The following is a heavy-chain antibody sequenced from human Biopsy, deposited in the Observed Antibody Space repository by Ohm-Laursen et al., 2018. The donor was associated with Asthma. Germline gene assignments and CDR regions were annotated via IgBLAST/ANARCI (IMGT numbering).Heavy chain of an antibody. D-gene: IGHD4-17*01. V-gene: IGHV3-23*01. CDR1: GFTFSSYA. Sequence: SLRLSCSASGFTFSSYAMSWVRQAPGTGLEWVSAISGSGGSTYYADSVKGRFTISRDNSKNTLYLQMIRLRAEDTAVYYCVKAIHGDPVDAFDIWGQGTMVTVSS. CDR2: ISGSGGST. CDR3: VKAIHGDPVDAFDI. J-gene: IGHJ3*02.